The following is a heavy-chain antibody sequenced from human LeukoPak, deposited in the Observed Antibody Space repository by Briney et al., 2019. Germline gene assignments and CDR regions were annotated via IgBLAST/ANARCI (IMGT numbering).Heavy chain of an antibody. V-gene: IGHV1-2*02. J-gene: IGHJ4*02. CDR1: GYTFTGYY. CDR2: INPNSGGT. Sequence: GASVKVSCKASGYTFTGYYMHWVRQAPGQGLEWMGWINPNSGGTNYAQKFQGRVTMTRDTSISTAYMELSRLRSDDTAVYYCARDPGYYYDSSGTDSDYWGQGTLVTVSS. CDR3: ARDPGYYYDSSGTDSDY. D-gene: IGHD3-22*01.